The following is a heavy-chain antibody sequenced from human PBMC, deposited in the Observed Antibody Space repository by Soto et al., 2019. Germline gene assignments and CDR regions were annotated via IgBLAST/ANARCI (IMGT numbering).Heavy chain of an antibody. CDR2: IQSGGRT. CDR1: GFTVSSNY. CDR3: ARGDGRCGGGRCYGVPMDV. D-gene: IGHD2-15*01. J-gene: IGHJ6*03. V-gene: IGHV3-66*01. Sequence: EVQLVESGGGLVQPGGSLRLSCAASGFTVSSNYMTWVRQAPGKGLEWVSLIQSGGRTYYAGSVKGRFTISRDNSKNTLFLQMTSLGVEDTAVYYCARGDGRCGGGRCYGVPMDVWVKGTTVTVSS.